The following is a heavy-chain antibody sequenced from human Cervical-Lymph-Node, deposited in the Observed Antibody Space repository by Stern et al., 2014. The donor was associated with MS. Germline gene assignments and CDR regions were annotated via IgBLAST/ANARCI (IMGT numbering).Heavy chain of an antibody. CDR1: GYNFIDHA. J-gene: IGHJ4*02. CDR3: ARQPDYSDFLDF. Sequence: QVQLVQSGAEVKKPGASMTISCKTSGYNFIDHAIHWVRQAPGQRLEWMGWINGVHGTTKYSQKFQGRVSFTRDKAASAAYMDLSSLSPDDTAVYYCARQPDYSDFLDFWGQGTLVTVSS. D-gene: IGHD4-11*01. CDR2: INGVHGTT. V-gene: IGHV1-3*01.